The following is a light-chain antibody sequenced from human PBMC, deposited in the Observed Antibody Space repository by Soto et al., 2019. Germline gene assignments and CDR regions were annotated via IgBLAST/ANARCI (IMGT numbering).Light chain of an antibody. CDR1: HSISNR. J-gene: IGKJ2*01. CDR3: QQYNTYST. V-gene: IGKV1-5*03. CDR2: KAS. Sequence: DIQMTQSPSTLSASVGDRVTITCRASHSISNRLAWYQQKPGKTPKLLVYKASNLKGGVPSRFRGSGSGTEFTLTISSLQPEDFATYYCQQYNTYSTFGQGTKLEIK.